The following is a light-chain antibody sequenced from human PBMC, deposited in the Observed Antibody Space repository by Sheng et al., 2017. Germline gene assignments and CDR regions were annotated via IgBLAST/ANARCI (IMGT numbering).Light chain of an antibody. CDR3: QLSSSPXT. Sequence: DIQMTQSPSSLSASVGDRVTITCRASQSITTYLNWYHQKPGKAPKLLIYAASSLQSGVPSRFSGSGSGTDFTLTISSLQPEEFATYYCQLSSSPXTFGGGTKVEIK. J-gene: IGKJ4*01. CDR1: QSITTY. V-gene: IGKV1-39*01. CDR2: AAS.